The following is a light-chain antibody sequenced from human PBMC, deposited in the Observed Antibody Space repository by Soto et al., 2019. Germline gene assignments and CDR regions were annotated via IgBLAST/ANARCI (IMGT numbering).Light chain of an antibody. CDR2: EVS. V-gene: IGKV2D-29*01. CDR1: QTLPRSAGKTH. J-gene: IGKJ2*01. Sequence: EIVMTQTPVSLFVAPGQPASISCKSSQTLPRSAGKTHLYWYLQKPGQPPQLLVSEVSNRFSGVPDKFSGSGSGTDFTLQISRVEPGDVGIYYCLQSIRLPYTFGQGTKLEI. CDR3: LQSIRLPYT.